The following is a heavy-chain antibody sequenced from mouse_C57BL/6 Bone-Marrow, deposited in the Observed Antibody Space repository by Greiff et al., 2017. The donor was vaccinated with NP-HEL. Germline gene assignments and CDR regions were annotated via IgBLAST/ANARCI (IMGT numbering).Heavy chain of an antibody. V-gene: IGHV1-39*01. D-gene: IGHD1-1*01. J-gene: IGHJ1*03. Sequence: EVKLQESGPELVKPGASVKISCKASGYSFTDYNMNWVKQSNGKSLEWIGVINPNYGTTSYNQKFKGKATLTVDQSSSTAYMQLNSLTSEDSAVYYCARRPITTVVANWYFDVWGTGTTVTVSS. CDR2: INPNYGTT. CDR1: GYSFTDYN. CDR3: ARRPITTVVANWYFDV.